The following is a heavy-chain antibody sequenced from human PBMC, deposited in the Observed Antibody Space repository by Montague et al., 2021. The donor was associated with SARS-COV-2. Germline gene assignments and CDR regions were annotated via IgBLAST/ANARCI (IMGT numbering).Heavy chain of an antibody. J-gene: IGHJ4*02. CDR2: FFYGNT. CDR1: GASVSSDF. Sequence: SETLSLTCRVSGASVSSDFWGSIRHLPGKPLEWIGCFFYGNTPSNPLFQSRATISVDTSQNHFFLKLSPLTAADTAIYYCARARSDDWHLDYWGQGTLVTVSS. CDR3: ARARSDDWHLDY. V-gene: IGHV4-59*02. D-gene: IGHD3-9*01.